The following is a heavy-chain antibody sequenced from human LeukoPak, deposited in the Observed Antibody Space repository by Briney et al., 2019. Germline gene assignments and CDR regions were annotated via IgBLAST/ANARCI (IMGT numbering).Heavy chain of an antibody. CDR3: AKGQLWFGEFYYFDY. Sequence: GGSLRLSCEASGFTFSSYDMNWVRQAPGKGLEWVSVISGSGGSTDYADSVKGRFSTSRDNSKNTLYLQMNSLRAEDTAVYYCAKGQLWFGEFYYFDYWGQGTLVTDFS. J-gene: IGHJ4*02. CDR2: ISGSGGST. V-gene: IGHV3-23*01. D-gene: IGHD3-10*01. CDR1: GFTFSSYD.